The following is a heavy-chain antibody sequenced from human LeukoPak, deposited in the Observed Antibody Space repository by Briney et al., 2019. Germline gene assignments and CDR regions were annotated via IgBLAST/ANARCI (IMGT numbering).Heavy chain of an antibody. D-gene: IGHD3-22*01. J-gene: IGHJ4*02. Sequence: GGSLRLSCAASGFTFSSYWMHWVRQAPGKGLVWVSRINSDGTSTKHADAVKGRFTISRDNAKNTPYLQMDSLRAEDTGVYHCARGLYESSGHTLGLWGQGTLVTVSS. CDR1: GFTFSSYW. CDR2: INSDGTST. V-gene: IGHV3-74*01. CDR3: ARGLYESSGHTLGL.